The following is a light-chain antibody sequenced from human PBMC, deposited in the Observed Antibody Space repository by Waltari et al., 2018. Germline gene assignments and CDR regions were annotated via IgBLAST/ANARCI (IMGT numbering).Light chain of an antibody. CDR2: DVT. J-gene: IGLJ1*01. CDR3: CSYAGSYSFV. Sequence: QSALTQPRSVSGSPGPSVTISCPGTSSDVGGYDYVSWYQHHPGKAPKLMVYDVTTRPSGVPHRISGSKSGNTASLTISGLQAEDEADYYCCSYAGSYSFVFGTGTKVTVL. CDR1: SSDVGGYDY. V-gene: IGLV2-11*01.